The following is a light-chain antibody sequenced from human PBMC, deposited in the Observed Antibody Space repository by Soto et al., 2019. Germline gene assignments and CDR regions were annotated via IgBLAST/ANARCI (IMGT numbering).Light chain of an antibody. V-gene: IGKV1-5*03. J-gene: IGKJ2*01. Sequence: DIPMTQSPSTLSASVGDRVTITCRASQSITTWLAWYQQKPGKAPKLLIYKAINLQSGVTSRFSGSGSGTEFTLTISSLQPDDFATYYCQRYNDYQYVFGQGTKLDMK. CDR2: KAI. CDR1: QSITTW. CDR3: QRYNDYQYV.